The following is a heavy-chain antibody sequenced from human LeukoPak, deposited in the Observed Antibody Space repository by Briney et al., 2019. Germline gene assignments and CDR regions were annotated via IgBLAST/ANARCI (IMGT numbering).Heavy chain of an antibody. V-gene: IGHV4-59*01. Sequence: SSETLSLTCTVSDDSITMYYWTWIRQPPGKGLEWIGYVDHTGSTKFNPSLDGRVSISRDTSNNFFSLRLRSVTAADTAVYFCARGRVSSSTWYSTYYYFFYMDFWGKGTTVTVSS. CDR1: DDSITMYY. CDR2: VDHTGST. CDR3: ARGRVSSSTWYSTYYYFFYMDF. J-gene: IGHJ6*03. D-gene: IGHD4-11*01.